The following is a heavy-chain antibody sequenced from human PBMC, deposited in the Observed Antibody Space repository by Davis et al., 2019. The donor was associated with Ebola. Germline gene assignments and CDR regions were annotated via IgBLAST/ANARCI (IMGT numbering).Heavy chain of an antibody. Sequence: GESLKISCAASGFTVSSNYMSWVRQAPGKGLEWVSVIYSGGSTYYADSVKGRFTISRDNAKNSLYLQMNSLRAEDTAVYYCAKACLRVAGAVVDYWGQGTLVTVSS. CDR3: AKACLRVAGAVVDY. D-gene: IGHD6-19*01. V-gene: IGHV3-53*01. CDR2: IYSGGST. CDR1: GFTVSSNY. J-gene: IGHJ4*02.